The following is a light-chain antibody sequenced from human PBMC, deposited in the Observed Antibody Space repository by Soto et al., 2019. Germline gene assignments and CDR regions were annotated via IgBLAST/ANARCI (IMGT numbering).Light chain of an antibody. J-gene: IGKJ3*01. CDR3: QQYVTPPFT. Sequence: EIVLTQSPGTLSLSPGERATLSCRASESVNRVYLAWYQHKPGQAPRLLIFGASERATGIPDRFSGSGSGTDFTLTISRLEPEDVEVYYCQQYVTPPFTFGPGTKVDI. CDR1: ESVNRVY. V-gene: IGKV3-20*01. CDR2: GAS.